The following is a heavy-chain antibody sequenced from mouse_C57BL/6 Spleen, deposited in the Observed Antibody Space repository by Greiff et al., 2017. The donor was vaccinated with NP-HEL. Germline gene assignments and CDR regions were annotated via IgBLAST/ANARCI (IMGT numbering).Heavy chain of an antibody. CDR2: IDPSDSYT. D-gene: IGHD1-1*01. CDR1: GYTFTSYW. V-gene: IGHV1-50*01. Sequence: VQLQQPGAELVKPGASVKLSCKASGYTFTSYWMQWVKQRPGQGLEWIGEIDPSDSYTNYNQKFKGKATLTVDTSSSTAYMQLSSLTSEDSAVYYCASPRPTTPVATGFAYWGQGTLVTVSA. J-gene: IGHJ3*01. CDR3: ASPRPTTPVATGFAY.